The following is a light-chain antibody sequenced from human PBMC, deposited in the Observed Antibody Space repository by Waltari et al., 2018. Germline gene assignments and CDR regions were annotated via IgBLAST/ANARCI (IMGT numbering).Light chain of an antibody. CDR3: LLSYRGPRV. CDR1: PGAGTSGHY. J-gene: IGLJ2*01. CDR2: DTN. Sequence: QAVVTQEPSLTVSPGGTVTHTCGTSPGAGTSGHYTYWLQQTPGQVPRTLIYDTNNKHSWTPARFSCSLLGVKAALTLSGALPEDEAEYYCLLSYRGPRVFGGGTKLTVL. V-gene: IGLV7-46*01.